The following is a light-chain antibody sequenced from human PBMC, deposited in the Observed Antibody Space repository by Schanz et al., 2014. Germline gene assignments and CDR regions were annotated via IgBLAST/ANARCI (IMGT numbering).Light chain of an antibody. CDR2: GAS. CDR3: QQYNNWPPWT. Sequence: EIVLTQSPATLSLSPGERATLSCRASQSITSYLAWYQQKPGQAPRLLIYGASTRATGIPARFSGSGSGTDFTLTISSLEPEDFAVYYCQQYNNWPPWTFGQGTKVEVK. J-gene: IGKJ1*01. V-gene: IGKV3-11*01. CDR1: QSITSY.